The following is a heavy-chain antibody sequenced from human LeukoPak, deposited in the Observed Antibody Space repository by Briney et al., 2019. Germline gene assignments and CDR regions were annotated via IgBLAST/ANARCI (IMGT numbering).Heavy chain of an antibody. CDR3: ARGGYCSGGSCYSGYYFDY. D-gene: IGHD2-15*01. Sequence: GGSLRLSCAASGFTVSSNYMSCVRQAPGKGLEWGSGIYSGGSTYYADSVKGRFTISRDNSTNTLYLQMKSLTAEDTAVYYCARGGYCSGGSCYSGYYFDYWGQGTLVTVSS. CDR1: GFTVSSNY. V-gene: IGHV3-53*01. J-gene: IGHJ4*02. CDR2: IYSGGST.